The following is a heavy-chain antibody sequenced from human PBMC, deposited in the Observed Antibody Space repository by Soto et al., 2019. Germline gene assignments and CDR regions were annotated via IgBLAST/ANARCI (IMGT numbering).Heavy chain of an antibody. D-gene: IGHD3-3*01. CDR1: GGSISSGGYY. CDR2: IYYSGST. V-gene: IGHV4-31*03. Sequence: PSETLSLTCTVSGGSISSGGYYWSWIRQHPGKGLEWIGYIYYSGSTYYNPSLKSRVTISVDTSKNQFSLKLSSVTAADTAVYYCASRYYDFWSGYLAWGQGTLVTVSS. CDR3: ASRYYDFWSGYLA. J-gene: IGHJ4*02.